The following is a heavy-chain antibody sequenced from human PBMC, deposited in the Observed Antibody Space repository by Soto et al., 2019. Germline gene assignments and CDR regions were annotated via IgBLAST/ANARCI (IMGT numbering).Heavy chain of an antibody. CDR2: ISYDGSNK. V-gene: IGHV3-30-3*01. Sequence: GGSLRLSCAASGFTFSSYAMHWVRQAPGKGLEWVAVISYDGSNKYYADSVKGRFTISRDNSKNTLYLQMNSLRAEDTAVYYCARDMYYGRQPLDYWGQGTLVTVSS. J-gene: IGHJ4*02. CDR1: GFTFSSYA. D-gene: IGHD3-10*02. CDR3: ARDMYYGRQPLDY.